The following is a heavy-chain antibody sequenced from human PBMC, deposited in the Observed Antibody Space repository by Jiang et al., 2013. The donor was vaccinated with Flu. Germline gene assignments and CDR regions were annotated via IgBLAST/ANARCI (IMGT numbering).Heavy chain of an antibody. J-gene: IGHJ4*02. CDR2: ITPMFRTA. D-gene: IGHD3-22*01. V-gene: IGHV1-69*06. CDR1: GGTFSTSA. CDR3: ARGPDTGSYYYFY. Sequence: SGAEVKKPGSSVKVSCKASGGTFSTSAISWLRQAPGQGLEWMGGITPMFRTANYAQKFQGRVTITADKGTSTVFMLLSSLRSDDTAVYYCARGPDTGSYYYFYWGQGTLVTVSS.